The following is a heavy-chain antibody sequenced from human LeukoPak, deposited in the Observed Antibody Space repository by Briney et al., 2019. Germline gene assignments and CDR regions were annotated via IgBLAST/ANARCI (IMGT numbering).Heavy chain of an antibody. Sequence: GASVKVSCKASGGTFSSYAISWVRQAPGQGLEWMGGIIPIFGTANYAQKFQGRVTITADKSTSTAYLELSSLRSEDTAVYYCARESNSGSYYYWGQGTLATVSS. CDR2: IIPIFGTA. CDR1: GGTFSSYA. D-gene: IGHD1-26*01. CDR3: ARESNSGSYYY. V-gene: IGHV1-69*06. J-gene: IGHJ4*02.